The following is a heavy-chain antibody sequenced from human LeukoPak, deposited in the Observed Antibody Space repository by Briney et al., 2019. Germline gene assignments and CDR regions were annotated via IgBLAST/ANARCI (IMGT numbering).Heavy chain of an antibody. J-gene: IGHJ6*03. CDR1: GGSISSYY. D-gene: IGHD3-9*01. Sequence: SSETLSLTCTVSGGSISSYYWSWIRQPPGKGLEWIGYIYTSGSTNYNPSLKSRVTISVDTSKNQFSLKLSSVTAADTAVYYCARANYDILTGYYTGYYYMDVWGKGTTVTVSS. CDR3: ARANYDILTGYYTGYYYMDV. CDR2: IYTSGST. V-gene: IGHV4-4*09.